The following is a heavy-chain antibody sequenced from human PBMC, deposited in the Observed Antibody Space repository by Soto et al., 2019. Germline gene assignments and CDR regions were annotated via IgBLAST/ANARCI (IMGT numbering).Heavy chain of an antibody. CDR2: TYYRSKWYN. J-gene: IGHJ6*02. CDR1: GGSVSSNSAA. D-gene: IGHD3-3*01. V-gene: IGHV6-1*01. Sequence: SQTLSLTCAISGGSVSSNSAAWNWIRQSPSRGLEWLGRTYYRSKWYNDYAVSVKSRITINPDTSKNQFSLQLNPVTPEDTAVYYCARGNYDRRGYYYYGMDVWGQGTTVTVSS. CDR3: ARGNYDRRGYYYYGMDV.